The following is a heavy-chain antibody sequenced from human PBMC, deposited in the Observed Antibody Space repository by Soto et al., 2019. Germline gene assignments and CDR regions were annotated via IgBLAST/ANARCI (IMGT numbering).Heavy chain of an antibody. D-gene: IGHD3-22*01. CDR3: ARPTRYYYDTSAPAACSVP. Sequence: GASVKVSCKASGGTFSSYAISWVRQAPGQGLVWMGGIIPIFGTANYAQKFQGRVTITADESTSTAYMELSSLRSEDTAVYYCARPTRYYYDTSAPAACSVPLGQAPPVTV. CDR1: GGTFSSYA. J-gene: IGHJ5*02. CDR2: IIPIFGTA. V-gene: IGHV1-69*13.